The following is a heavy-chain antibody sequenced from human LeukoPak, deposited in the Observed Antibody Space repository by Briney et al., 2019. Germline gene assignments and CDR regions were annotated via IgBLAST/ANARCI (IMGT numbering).Heavy chain of an antibody. V-gene: IGHV3-7*01. CDR3: ARVFYGGYGPLDY. CDR2: IKQDGSEK. CDR1: GFTFSSYW. Sequence: GGSLRLSCAASGFTFSSYWMSWVRQAPGKGLEWVANIKQDGSEKYYVDSVKGRFTISRDNAKNSLYLQMNSLRAEDTAVYYCARVFYGGYGPLDYWGQGTLVTVSS. J-gene: IGHJ4*02. D-gene: IGHD5-12*01.